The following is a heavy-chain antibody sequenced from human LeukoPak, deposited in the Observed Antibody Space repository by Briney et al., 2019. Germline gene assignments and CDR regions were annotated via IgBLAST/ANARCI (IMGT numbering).Heavy chain of an antibody. J-gene: IGHJ4*02. CDR1: GFTFSSYE. CDR3: ARDQYGTRLD. V-gene: IGHV3-48*03. Sequence: PGGSLRLSCAASGFTFSSYEMNWVREAPGKGLEWVSHISSSGETESYADFVKGRFNISRDNAKNSLSLQMNSLRAEDTAVYYCARDQYGTRLDWGPGTLVTVSS. D-gene: IGHD1-1*01. CDR2: ISSSGETE.